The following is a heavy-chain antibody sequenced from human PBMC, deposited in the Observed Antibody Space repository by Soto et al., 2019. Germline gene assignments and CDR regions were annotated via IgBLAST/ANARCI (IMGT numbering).Heavy chain of an antibody. J-gene: IGHJ6*02. D-gene: IGHD3-10*01. CDR2: MYHSGST. Sequence: SETLSLTCAVSGGSISSGGYSWSWIRQPPGKGLEWIGYMYHSGSTYYSPSLKSRVTISIDRSKNQFSLKLSSVTAADTAVYYCARQGFGQLHGLVDVWGPGTTVTVSS. CDR1: GGSISSGGYS. V-gene: IGHV4-30-2*01. CDR3: ARQGFGQLHGLVDV.